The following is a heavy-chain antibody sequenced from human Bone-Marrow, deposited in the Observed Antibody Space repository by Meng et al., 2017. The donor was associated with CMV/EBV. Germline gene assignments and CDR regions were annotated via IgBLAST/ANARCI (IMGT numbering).Heavy chain of an antibody. D-gene: IGHD3-3*01. V-gene: IGHV1-46*01. CDR1: GYTFTGYY. Sequence: ASVKVSCKASGYTFTGYYMHWVRQAPGQGLEWMGIINPSGGSTSYAQKFQGRVTMTRDTSTSTVYMELSSLRSEDTAVYYCAIPTYDFWSGYSSFDYWGQGTLVTVSS. CDR2: INPSGGST. J-gene: IGHJ4*02. CDR3: AIPTYDFWSGYSSFDY.